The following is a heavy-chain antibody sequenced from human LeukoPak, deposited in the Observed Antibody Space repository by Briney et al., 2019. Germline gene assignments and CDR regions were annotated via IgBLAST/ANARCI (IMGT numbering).Heavy chain of an antibody. CDR1: GCTFSSYW. J-gene: IGHJ5*02. Sequence: GSLRVSCAASGCTFSSYWMRWVRQAPGKGLVFVSRINTDGSSTSYADSVKGRFTIFRDNAKNTLYLQMNSLRAEDKTVYYCARDQYEFWSGYYMGFWFDPWGQGTLVTVSS. D-gene: IGHD3-3*01. CDR2: INTDGSST. V-gene: IGHV3-74*01. CDR3: ARDQYEFWSGYYMGFWFDP.